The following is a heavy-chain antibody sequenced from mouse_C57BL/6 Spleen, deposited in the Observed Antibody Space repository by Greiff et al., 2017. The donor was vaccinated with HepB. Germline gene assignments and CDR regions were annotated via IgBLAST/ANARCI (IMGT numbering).Heavy chain of an antibody. CDR1: GYASTNYL. CDR2: INPGSGGT. J-gene: IGHJ2*01. D-gene: IGHD2-5*01. Sequence: VQLQQSGAELVRPGTSVKVSCKASGYASTNYLIEWVKQRPGQGLEWIGVINPGSGGTNYNEKFKGKATLTADKSSSTAYMQLSSLTSEDSAVYFCARSYYSNWGYYFDYWGQGTTRTVSS. V-gene: IGHV1-54*01. CDR3: ARSYYSNWGYYFDY.